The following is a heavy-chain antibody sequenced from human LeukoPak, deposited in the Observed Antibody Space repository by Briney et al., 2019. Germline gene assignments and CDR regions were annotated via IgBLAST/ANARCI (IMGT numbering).Heavy chain of an antibody. CDR1: GFTFSSYS. CDR2: ISSSSSYI. Sequence: SGGSLRLSCAASGFTFSSYSMNWVRQAPGKGLEWVSSISSSSSYIYYADSVKGRFTISRDNAKNSLYLQMNGLTADDTAIYYCASDIVATSGDYWGQGTLVTVSS. CDR3: ASDIVATSGDY. D-gene: IGHD5-12*01. V-gene: IGHV3-21*04. J-gene: IGHJ4*02.